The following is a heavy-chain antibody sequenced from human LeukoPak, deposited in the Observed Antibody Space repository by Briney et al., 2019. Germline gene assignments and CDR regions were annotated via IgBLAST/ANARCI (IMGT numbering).Heavy chain of an antibody. J-gene: IGHJ6*02. CDR1: GGSISSSSYY. CDR2: IYYSGST. D-gene: IGHD3-22*01. CDR3: ARLGYYDSSGYYYPHYYYGMDV. V-gene: IGHV4-39*01. Sequence: PSETLSLTCTVSGGSISSSSYYWGWIRQPPGKGLEWIGSIYYSGSTYYNPSLKSRVTISVDTSKNQFSLKLSSVTAADTAVYYCARLGYYDSSGYYYPHYYYGMDVWGQGTTVTVSS.